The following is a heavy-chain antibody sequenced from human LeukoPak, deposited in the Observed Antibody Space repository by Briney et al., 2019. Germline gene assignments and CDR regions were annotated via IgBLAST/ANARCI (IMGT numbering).Heavy chain of an antibody. D-gene: IGHD6-19*01. CDR2: IYSGGST. V-gene: IGHV3-66*01. Sequence: QSGGSLRLSCAASGFTVSSNYMSWVRQAPGKGLEWVSVIYSGGSTYYADSVKGRFTISRDNSKNTLYLQMNSLRAEDTAVYYCAREREQWLALGEGYYFDYWGQGTLVTVSS. CDR1: GFTVSSNY. J-gene: IGHJ4*02. CDR3: AREREQWLALGEGYYFDY.